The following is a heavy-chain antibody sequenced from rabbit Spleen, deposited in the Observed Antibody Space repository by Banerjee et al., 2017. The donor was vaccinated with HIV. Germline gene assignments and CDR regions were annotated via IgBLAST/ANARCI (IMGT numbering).Heavy chain of an antibody. Sequence: QEQLVESGGGLVQPEGSLTLTCKASGFDFSDKAVMCWVRQAPGKGLQWIACINAITGRALYATWAKGRFTFSKTSSTTVTLQMASLTAADTASYFCARDAATSFSSYGMDLWGPGTLVTVS. CDR3: ARDAATSFSSYGMDL. CDR1: GFDFSDKAV. J-gene: IGHJ6*01. CDR2: INAITGRA. D-gene: IGHD8-1*01. V-gene: IGHV1S45*01.